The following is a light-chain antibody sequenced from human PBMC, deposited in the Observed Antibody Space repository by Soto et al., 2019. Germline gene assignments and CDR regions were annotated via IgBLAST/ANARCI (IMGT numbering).Light chain of an antibody. V-gene: IGKV1-39*01. CDR2: SAS. CDR3: QQSITAPLT. Sequence: DIQMTQSPSSLSASVGDRVTITCRASQSIDNYLNWYQQKSGKAHQLLIYSASHLQSGVPSRFSGGGYGTDFSLTISSLQPEDSAIYFCQQSITAPLTFGGGTKVEIK. CDR1: QSIDNY. J-gene: IGKJ4*01.